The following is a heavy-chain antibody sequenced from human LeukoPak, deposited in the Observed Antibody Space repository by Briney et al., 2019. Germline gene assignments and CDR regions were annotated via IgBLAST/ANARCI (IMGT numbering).Heavy chain of an antibody. D-gene: IGHD1/OR15-1a*01. J-gene: IGHJ4*02. CDR3: ERGNRVESNKY. V-gene: IGHV1-69*06. CDR1: GGSFSSYA. Sequence: SVKVSCKASGGSFSSYAMSWVRQAPGQWLKWMGVISPIFCRANYAQKFQGSVTITADRSTSTAYMELSSRRFEDTDVYACERGNRVESNKYWGQGAMVIVFS. CDR2: ISPIFCRA.